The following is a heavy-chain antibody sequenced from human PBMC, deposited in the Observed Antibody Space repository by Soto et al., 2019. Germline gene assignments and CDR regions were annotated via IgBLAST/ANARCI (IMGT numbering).Heavy chain of an antibody. J-gene: IGHJ6*02. CDR1: GFTFSNYA. Sequence: EVQLLESGGGLVQPGGSLRLSCGVSGFTFSNYAMRWVRQAPGKGLEWVSAINIGGDSTYYADSVQGRFTISRANFKNMLYLQMNSLRAEDTVVYYCAKHLVTQMPYYYYGLDVWGQGPTVTVS. CDR3: AKHLVTQMPYYYYGLDV. V-gene: IGHV3-23*01. D-gene: IGHD2-21*02. CDR2: INIGGDST.